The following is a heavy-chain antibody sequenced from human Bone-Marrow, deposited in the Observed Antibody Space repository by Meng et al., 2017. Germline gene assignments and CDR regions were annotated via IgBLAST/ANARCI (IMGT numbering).Heavy chain of an antibody. CDR3: ARRYYYDGRGQKAFDI. D-gene: IGHD3-22*01. J-gene: IGHJ3*02. Sequence: SGPTLVKPTQTLTLTCTFSGFSLSTTGVGVSWIRQSPGKALEWLALIYWDDDKRYSPSLKSRLTITKDTSKNQVVLTMTNMDPVETATYYCARRYYYDGRGQKAFDIWGQGTVVTVSS. CDR2: IYWDDDK. V-gene: IGHV2-5*02. CDR1: GFSLSTTGVG.